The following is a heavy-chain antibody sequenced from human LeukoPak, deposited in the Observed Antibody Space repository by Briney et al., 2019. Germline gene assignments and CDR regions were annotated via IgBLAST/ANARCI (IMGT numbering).Heavy chain of an antibody. V-gene: IGHV4-39*01. CDR3: ATRH. J-gene: IGHJ3*01. CDR2: IYYSGST. CDR1: GFTFSSYSMN. Sequence: LRLSCAASGFTFSSYSMNWVRQPPGKGLEWIGSIYYSGSTYYNPSLKSRVTISVDTSKNQFSLKLSSVTAADTAVYYCATRHWGQGTMVTVSS.